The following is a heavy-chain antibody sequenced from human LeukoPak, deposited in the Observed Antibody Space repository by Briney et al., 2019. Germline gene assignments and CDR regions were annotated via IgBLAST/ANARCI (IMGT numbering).Heavy chain of an antibody. CDR2: ISSSTSYI. J-gene: IGHJ6*04. CDR3: AELGITMIGGV. CDR1: GFTFSSYN. D-gene: IGHD3-10*02. V-gene: IGHV3-21*01. Sequence: GGSLRLSCAASGFTFSSYNMHWVRQAPGKGLEWVSSISSSTSYIYYADSVKGRFTISRDNAKNLLYLQMNSLRAEDTAVYYCAELGITMIGGVWGKGTTVTISS.